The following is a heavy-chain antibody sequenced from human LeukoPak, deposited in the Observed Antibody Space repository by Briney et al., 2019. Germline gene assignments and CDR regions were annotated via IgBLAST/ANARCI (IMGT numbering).Heavy chain of an antibody. CDR3: TRDER. V-gene: IGHV3-7*01. CDR1: GFTVSSNY. J-gene: IGHJ4*02. Sequence: GGSLRLSCATSGFTVSSNYMSWVRQAPGKGLEWVAYIKDDGSEKDYVDSVKGRFTISRDNAKNSLYLQMNSLRAEDTAMYYCTRDERWGQGTLVTVSS. CDR2: IKDDGSEK.